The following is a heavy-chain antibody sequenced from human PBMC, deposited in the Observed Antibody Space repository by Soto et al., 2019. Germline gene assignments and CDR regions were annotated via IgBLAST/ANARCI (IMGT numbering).Heavy chain of an antibody. CDR3: ASGARWPFDP. V-gene: IGHV1-8*01. J-gene: IGHJ5*02. Sequence: QVQLVQSGAEVKKPGASVKVSCKASGYTFTSYDINWVRQATGQGLEWMGWMNPNSGNTGYAQKCQGRGTLTRTSSMSTAYMELSSLSSEDTAVDYCASGARWPFDPWGQGTVVTFSS. CDR1: GYTFTSYD. D-gene: IGHD4-17*01. CDR2: MNPNSGNT.